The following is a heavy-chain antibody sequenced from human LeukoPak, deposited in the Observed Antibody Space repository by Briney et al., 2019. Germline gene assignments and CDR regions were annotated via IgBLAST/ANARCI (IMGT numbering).Heavy chain of an antibody. V-gene: IGHV4-31*03. Sequence: SQTLSLTCTVSGGSVSSGGYYWSWIRQHPGKGLEWIGYIYYSGSTYYNPSLKSRVTLSVDTSKNQFSLKLSSVTAADTAVYYCARDCSRTSCLDYWGQGTLVTVSS. CDR3: ARDCSRTSCLDY. D-gene: IGHD2-2*01. CDR1: GGSVSSGGYY. CDR2: IYYSGST. J-gene: IGHJ4*02.